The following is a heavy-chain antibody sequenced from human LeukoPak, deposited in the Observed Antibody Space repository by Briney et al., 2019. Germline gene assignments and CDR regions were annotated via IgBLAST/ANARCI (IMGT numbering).Heavy chain of an antibody. CDR2: ISYDGSNK. CDR3: ARDRIAAGHMGKNDAFDI. D-gene: IGHD6-13*01. J-gene: IGHJ3*02. V-gene: IGHV3-30*04. Sequence: GGSLRLSCAASGFTFSNYAMNWVRQAPGKGLERVAVISYDGSNKYYADSVKGRFTISRDNSKNTLYLQMNSLRAEDTAVYYCARDRIAAGHMGKNDAFDIWGQGTMVTVSS. CDR1: GFTFSNYA.